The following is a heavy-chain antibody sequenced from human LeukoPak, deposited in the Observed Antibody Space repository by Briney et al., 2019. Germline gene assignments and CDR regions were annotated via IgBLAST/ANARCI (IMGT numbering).Heavy chain of an antibody. J-gene: IGHJ4*02. V-gene: IGHV3-23*01. CDR2: MSLSGGST. CDR1: GFTLSSYV. Sequence: PGGSLRLSCAASGFTLSSYVMSWVRQAPGKGLEWVSGMSLSGGSTYYADSVKGRFTVSRDNTENTLYLQMNSLRAEDTAVYYCAKLGWEVLSAVDYWGQGTLVTVSS. D-gene: IGHD1-26*01. CDR3: AKLGWEVLSAVDY.